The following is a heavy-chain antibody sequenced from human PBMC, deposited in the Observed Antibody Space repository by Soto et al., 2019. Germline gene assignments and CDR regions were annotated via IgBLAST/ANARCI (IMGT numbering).Heavy chain of an antibody. V-gene: IGHV5-10-1*01. CDR2: IDPSDSYP. CDR1: GYSFTSRW. D-gene: IGHD6-19*01. Sequence: ESLKISCKGSGYSFTSRWISWVRQMPGKGLEWMGRIDPSDSYPNYNPSFQGHVTLSADKSISTAHLQWSSLKASDTAMYYCARPIVVAGTYYYGMDVWGQGTSVIVSS. CDR3: ARPIVVAGTYYYGMDV. J-gene: IGHJ6*02.